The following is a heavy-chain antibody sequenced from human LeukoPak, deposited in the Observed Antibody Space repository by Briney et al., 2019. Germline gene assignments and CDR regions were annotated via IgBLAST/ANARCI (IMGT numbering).Heavy chain of an antibody. CDR3: ARADFIDAGPYLIGP. V-gene: IGHV1-2*02. CDR2: INTKSGRT. Sequence: ASVKVSCKTSGYSFTDYYIHWVRQAPGQGLEWMGWINTKSGRTSSARKFQGRVTMTRDPSITTVYMDMAWLTSDDTAIYFCARADFIDAGPYLIGPWGQGTLATVSS. CDR1: GYSFTDYY. D-gene: IGHD3-3*01. J-gene: IGHJ5*02.